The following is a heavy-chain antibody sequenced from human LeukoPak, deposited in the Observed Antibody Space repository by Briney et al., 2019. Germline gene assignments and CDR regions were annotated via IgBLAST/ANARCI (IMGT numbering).Heavy chain of an antibody. Sequence: GGSLRLSCAASGFTFSSYGMHWVRQAPGKGLEWVAFIRYDGSSKYYADSVKGRFTISRDNSKNTLYLQMNSLRAEDTAVYSCAKDFSRWATIFLYAFDIWGQGTMVTVSS. D-gene: IGHD3-3*01. CDR3: AKDFSRWATIFLYAFDI. V-gene: IGHV3-30*02. CDR2: IRYDGSSK. J-gene: IGHJ3*02. CDR1: GFTFSSYG.